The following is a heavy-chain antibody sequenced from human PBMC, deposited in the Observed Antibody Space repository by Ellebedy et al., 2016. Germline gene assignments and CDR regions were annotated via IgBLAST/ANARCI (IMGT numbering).Heavy chain of an antibody. Sequence: GGSLRLXCAASGFTFSSYWMHWVRQAPGKGLVWVSRINSDGSSTSYADSVKGRFTISRDNAKNTLYLQMNSLRAEDTAVYYYTSGMVRGVLDYWGQGTLVTVSS. V-gene: IGHV3-74*01. CDR3: TSGMVRGVLDY. J-gene: IGHJ4*02. CDR1: GFTFSSYW. CDR2: INSDGSST. D-gene: IGHD3-10*01.